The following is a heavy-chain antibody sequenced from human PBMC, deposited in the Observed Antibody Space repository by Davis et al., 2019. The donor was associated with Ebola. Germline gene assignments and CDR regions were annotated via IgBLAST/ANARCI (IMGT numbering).Heavy chain of an antibody. D-gene: IGHD1-26*01. Sequence: GESLKISCAASGFIFSSYVMSWVRQAPGKGLEWVSTLGTSADTYYAESVKGRFTISRDNSKNTLYLQMNGLRVEDTAIYYCAKDQWEDDYWYFDHWGRGTLVTVSS. J-gene: IGHJ2*01. CDR2: LGTSADT. CDR3: AKDQWEDDYWYFDH. CDR1: GFIFSSYV. V-gene: IGHV3-23*01.